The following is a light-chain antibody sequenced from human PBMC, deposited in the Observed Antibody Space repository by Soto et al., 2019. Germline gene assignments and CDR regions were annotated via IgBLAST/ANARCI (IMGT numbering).Light chain of an antibody. J-gene: IGLJ1*01. CDR2: EVS. CDR3: SSYTSSNTYV. V-gene: IGLV2-14*01. Sequence: QSTLTQPASVSGPPGQSITISCTGTSSDVGGYNYVSWYQQHPGKAPKLIIYEVSNRPSGVSNRFSGSKSDNTASLTISGLQAEDEADYYCSSYTSSNTYVLGTGTKLTV. CDR1: SSDVGGYNY.